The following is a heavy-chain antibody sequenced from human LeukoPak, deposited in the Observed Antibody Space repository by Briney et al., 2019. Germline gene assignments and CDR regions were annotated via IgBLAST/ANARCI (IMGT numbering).Heavy chain of an antibody. Sequence: GASVKVSCKASGYTFTGAYMHWVRQAPGQGLEWMGWINPNSGGTNYAQKFQGRVTMTRDTSISTAYMELSRLRSDDTAVYYCARANYGGNLGDYWGQGTLVTVSS. CDR1: GYTFTGAY. J-gene: IGHJ4*02. CDR2: INPNSGGT. D-gene: IGHD4-23*01. CDR3: ARANYGGNLGDY. V-gene: IGHV1-2*02.